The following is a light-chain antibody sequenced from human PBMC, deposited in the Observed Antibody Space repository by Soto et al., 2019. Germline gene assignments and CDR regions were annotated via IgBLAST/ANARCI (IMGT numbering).Light chain of an antibody. CDR3: QQLNSYPLPT. J-gene: IGKJ4*01. V-gene: IGKV1-9*01. CDR1: QGISSY. Sequence: IQLTQSPSSLSASVGDRVTITCRASQGISSYLAWYQQKPGKAPKLLIYAASTLQSGVPSRFSGSGSGTDFTLTISSLQPEDFATYYCQQLNSYPLPTFGGGTKVDIK. CDR2: AAS.